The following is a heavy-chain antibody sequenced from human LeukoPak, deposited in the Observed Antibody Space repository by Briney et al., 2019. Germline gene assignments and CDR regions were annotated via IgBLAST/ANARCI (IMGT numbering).Heavy chain of an antibody. CDR2: IYHTGST. CDR1: GGSFSSTSYY. CDR3: ARPIRSRDNNWFDP. V-gene: IGHV4-39*01. J-gene: IGHJ5*02. Sequence: SETLSLTCSVSGGSFSSTSYYWGWIRQPPGKGLEWIANIYHTGSTYYNPSLKSRVIISVDTSANQFSLKLNSVTAADTAVYYCARPIRSRDNNWFDPWGQGILVTVSS. D-gene: IGHD3-10*01.